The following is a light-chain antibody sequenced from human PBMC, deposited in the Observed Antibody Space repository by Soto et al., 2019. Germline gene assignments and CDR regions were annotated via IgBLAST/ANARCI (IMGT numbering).Light chain of an antibody. Sequence: SYELTQPPSVSGAPGKTARITCGGHNIGSKSEHWYQQKPGQAPVLVIYYDSDRPSGIPERFSGSNSGNTATLTISRVEAGDEADYYCQVWDSSSDHVVFGGGTKLTVL. CDR3: QVWDSSSDHVV. V-gene: IGLV3-21*04. CDR1: NIGSKS. J-gene: IGLJ2*01. CDR2: YDS.